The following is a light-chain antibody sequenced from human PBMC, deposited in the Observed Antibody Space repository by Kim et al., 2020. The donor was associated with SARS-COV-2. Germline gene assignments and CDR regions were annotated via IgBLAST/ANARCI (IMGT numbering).Light chain of an antibody. CDR1: NSNIGRNT. J-gene: IGLJ1*01. CDR3: AAWGDSLDGPYV. V-gene: IGLV1-44*01. CDR2: NNN. Sequence: ELTQPPSVSGTPGQRVTISCSGSNSNIGRNTINWYQQFPGTAPKLVIYNNNQRPSGVPDRFSGSKSGTSASLAISVLQSEDEADYYCAAWGDSLDGPYVFGTGTKVTVL.